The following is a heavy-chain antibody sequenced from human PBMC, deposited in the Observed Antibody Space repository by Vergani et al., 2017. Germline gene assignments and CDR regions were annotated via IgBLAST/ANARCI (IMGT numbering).Heavy chain of an antibody. J-gene: IGHJ5*02. Sequence: QVQLVQSGAEVKKPGASVKVSCKASGYTFTSYYMHWVRQAPGQGLEWMGIINPSGGSTSYAQKFQGRVDMTRDPSTDTSTRTVQMTLSSLRSEDTAVYYCARSIGYCAGATCRAYYFDHWGQGTRVTVSS. CDR1: GYTFTSYY. V-gene: IGHV1-46*01. CDR3: ARSIGYCAGATCRAYYFDH. D-gene: IGHD2-21*01. CDR2: INPSGGST.